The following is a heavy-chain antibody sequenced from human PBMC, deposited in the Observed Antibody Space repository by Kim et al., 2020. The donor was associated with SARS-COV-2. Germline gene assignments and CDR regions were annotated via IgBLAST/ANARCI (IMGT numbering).Heavy chain of an antibody. J-gene: IGHJ3*02. CDR1: GYTFTSYG. CDR2: ISAYNGNT. Sequence: ASVKVSCKASGYTFTSYGISWVRQAPGQGLEWMGWISAYNGNTNYAQKLQGRVTMTTDTSTSTAYMELRSLRSDDTAVYYCACSSKWGSSSWYRAFDIWGQGTMVTVSS. CDR3: ACSSKWGSSSWYRAFDI. D-gene: IGHD6-13*01. V-gene: IGHV1-18*01.